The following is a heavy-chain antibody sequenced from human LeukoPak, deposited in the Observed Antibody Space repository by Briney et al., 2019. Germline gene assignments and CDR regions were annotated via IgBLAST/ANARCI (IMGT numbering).Heavy chain of an antibody. CDR3: ANRRSTGYSSSWYCFDY. V-gene: IGHV3-23*01. CDR2: ISGSGGST. J-gene: IGHJ4*02. D-gene: IGHD6-13*01. CDR1: GFTFSSYA. Sequence: GGSLRLSCAASGFTFSSYAMTWVRQAPGKGLEWVSAISGSGGSTYYADSVKGRFTISRDNSKNTLYLQMNSLRAEDTAVYYCANRRSTGYSSSWYCFDYWGQGTLVTVSS.